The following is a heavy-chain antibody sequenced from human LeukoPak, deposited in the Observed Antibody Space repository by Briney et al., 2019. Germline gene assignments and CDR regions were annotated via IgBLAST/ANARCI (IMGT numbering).Heavy chain of an antibody. CDR1: RGTFSSYA. CDR2: IIPIFGTA. Sequence: GASVKVSCKASRGTFSSYAISWVRQAPGQGLEWMGGIIPIFGTAGYAQKFQGRVTITADESTSTAYMALSSLRSEDTAVYYCARGVIAVAGTYYFDYWGQGTLVTVSS. J-gene: IGHJ4*02. D-gene: IGHD6-19*01. CDR3: ARGVIAVAGTYYFDY. V-gene: IGHV1-69*13.